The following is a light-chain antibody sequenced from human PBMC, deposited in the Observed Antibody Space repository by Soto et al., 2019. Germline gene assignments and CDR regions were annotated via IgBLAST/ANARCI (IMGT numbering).Light chain of an antibody. CDR2: DVN. CDR1: SSDIGSFTF. J-gene: IGLJ1*01. CDR3: SSYTSSCSHG. V-gene: IGLV2-14*03. Sequence: QSALTQPASVSGSPGQSITISCTGTSSDIGSFTFVSWYQQHPGNVPKLMIFDVNRRPSGVSDRFSGSKSGNTASLTISGLQVEEEGDYYCSSYTSSCSHGFGSGTKLTVL.